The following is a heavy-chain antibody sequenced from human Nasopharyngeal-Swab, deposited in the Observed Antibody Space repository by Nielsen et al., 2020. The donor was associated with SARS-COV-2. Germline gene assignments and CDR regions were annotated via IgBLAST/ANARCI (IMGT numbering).Heavy chain of an antibody. V-gene: IGHV3-30-3*01. D-gene: IGHD3-3*01. Sequence: GESLKISCAASGFTFSSYAMHWVRQAPGKGLEWVAVISYDGSNKYYADSVKGRFTISRDNAKNSLYLQMNSLRAEDTAVYYCARDSRVAIDYWGQGTLVTVSS. CDR3: ARDSRVAIDY. CDR2: ISYDGSNK. CDR1: GFTFSSYA. J-gene: IGHJ4*02.